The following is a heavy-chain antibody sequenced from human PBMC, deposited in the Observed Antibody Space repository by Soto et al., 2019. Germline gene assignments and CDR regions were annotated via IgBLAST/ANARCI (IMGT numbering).Heavy chain of an antibody. D-gene: IGHD5-18*01. CDR3: DRADTDMVGWFDP. CDR1: GGSISSGGYS. V-gene: IGHV4-30-2*01. Sequence: SETLSLTCAVSGGSISSGGYSWSWIRQPPGKGLEWIGYIYHSGSTYYNPSLKSRVTISVDRSKNQFSLKLSSVTAADTAVYYCDRADTDMVGWFDPWGQGTLVTVSS. CDR2: IYHSGST. J-gene: IGHJ5*02.